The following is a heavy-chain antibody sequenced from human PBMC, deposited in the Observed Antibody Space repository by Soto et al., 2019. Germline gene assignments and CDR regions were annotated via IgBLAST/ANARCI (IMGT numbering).Heavy chain of an antibody. CDR1: GYTFTSYG. Sequence: ASVKVSCKASGYTFTSYGISWVRQAPGQGLEWMGWISAYNGNTNYAQKLQGRVTMTTDTSTSTAYMELRSLRSDDTAVYYCARDTGVEWELPYVMVDYWGQGTLVTVSS. D-gene: IGHD1-26*01. J-gene: IGHJ4*02. V-gene: IGHV1-18*01. CDR3: ARDTGVEWELPYVMVDY. CDR2: ISAYNGNT.